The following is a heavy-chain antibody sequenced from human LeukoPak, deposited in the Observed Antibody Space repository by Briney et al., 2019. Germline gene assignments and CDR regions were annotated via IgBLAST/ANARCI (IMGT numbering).Heavy chain of an antibody. D-gene: IGHD1-26*01. CDR2: INPNSGGT. V-gene: IGHV1-2*02. J-gene: IGHJ4*02. CDR3: ARGGLRIVGATRSSY. Sequence: GASVKVSCKASGYTFTGYYMHWVRQAPGQGLEWMGWINPNSGGTNYAQKFQGRVTMTRDTSISTAYMELSRLRSDDTAVYYCARGGLRIVGATRSSYWGQGTPVTVSS. CDR1: GYTFTGYY.